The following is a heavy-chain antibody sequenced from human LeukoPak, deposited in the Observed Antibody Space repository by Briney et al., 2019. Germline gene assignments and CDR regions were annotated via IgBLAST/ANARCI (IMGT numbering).Heavy chain of an antibody. V-gene: IGHV3-53*01. Sequence: GGPLRLSCAASGFTVSSNYMSWVRQAPGKGLEWVSVIYSGGSTYYADSVKGRFTISRDNSKNTLYLQMNSLRAEDTAVYYCARDSDGDYHFDYWGQGTLVTVSS. D-gene: IGHD4-17*01. CDR2: IYSGGST. CDR3: ARDSDGDYHFDY. J-gene: IGHJ4*02. CDR1: GFTVSSNY.